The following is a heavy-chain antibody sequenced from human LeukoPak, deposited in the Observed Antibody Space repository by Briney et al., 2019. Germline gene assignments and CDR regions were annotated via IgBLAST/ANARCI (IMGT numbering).Heavy chain of an antibody. CDR1: GHTLTELS. CDR3: ATGHGDSWFDP. J-gene: IGHJ5*02. V-gene: IGHV1-24*01. CDR2: FDPEDGET. D-gene: IGHD3-10*01. Sequence: ASVKVSCKVSGHTLTELSMHWVRQAPGRGLEWMGGFDPEDGETIYAQKFQGRVTMTEDTSTDTACMELSSLRSEDTAVYYCATGHGDSWFDPWGQGTLVTVSS.